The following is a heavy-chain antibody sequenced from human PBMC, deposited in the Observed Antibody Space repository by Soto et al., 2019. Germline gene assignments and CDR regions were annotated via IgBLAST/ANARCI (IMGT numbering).Heavy chain of an antibody. CDR2: IIPIFGTA. CDR3: ARSIAARPRALDP. J-gene: IGHJ5*02. CDR1: GGTFSSYA. V-gene: IGHV1-69*13. D-gene: IGHD6-6*01. Sequence: SVKVSCKASGGTFSSYAISWVRQAPGQGLEWMGGIIPIFGTANYAQKFQGRVTITADESTSTAYMELSSLRSEDTAVYYCARSIAARPRALDPWGQGTLVTVS.